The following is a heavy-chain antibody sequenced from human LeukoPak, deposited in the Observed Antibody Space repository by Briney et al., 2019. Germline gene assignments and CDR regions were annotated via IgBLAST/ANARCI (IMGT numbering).Heavy chain of an antibody. J-gene: IGHJ4*02. Sequence: SETLSLTCTVSGASISSSDYWSWVRQPAGKGLEWLGRIYTGGMTNYSPSLRRRVTISLDTSKNQFSLMLTSVTAADTAVYYCARDPSGYGGHFDYWGQGTLITVSS. V-gene: IGHV4-4*07. CDR2: IYTGGMT. D-gene: IGHD4/OR15-4a*01. CDR1: GASISSSDY. CDR3: ARDPSGYGGHFDY.